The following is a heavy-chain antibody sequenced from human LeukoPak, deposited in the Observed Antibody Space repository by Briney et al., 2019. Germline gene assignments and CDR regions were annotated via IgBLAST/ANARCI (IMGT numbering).Heavy chain of an antibody. CDR1: GYTFTSYG. CDR2: ISAYNGNT. V-gene: IGHV1-18*01. CDR3: ARVSSSWRRGPDY. Sequence: ASVKVSFKASGYTFTSYGISWVRQAPGQGLEGMGWISAYNGNTNYAQKLQGRVTMTTDPSRSTAYMELRSLRSDATAVYYCARVSSSWRRGPDYWGQGNLVTVSP. J-gene: IGHJ4*02. D-gene: IGHD6-13*01.